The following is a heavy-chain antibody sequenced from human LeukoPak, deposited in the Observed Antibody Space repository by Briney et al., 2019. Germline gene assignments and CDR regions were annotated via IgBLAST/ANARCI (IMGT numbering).Heavy chain of an antibody. CDR1: GYTFTSYG. V-gene: IGHV1-18*01. D-gene: IGHD3-3*01. Sequence: ASVKVSCKASGYTFTSYGISWVRQAPGQGLEWMGWISAYNGKTNYAQKLQGRVTMTTDTSTSTAYMELRSLRSDDTAVYYCARDSVIVHFGVVRHYYYYMDVWGKGTTATVSS. J-gene: IGHJ6*03. CDR2: ISAYNGKT. CDR3: ARDSVIVHFGVVRHYYYYMDV.